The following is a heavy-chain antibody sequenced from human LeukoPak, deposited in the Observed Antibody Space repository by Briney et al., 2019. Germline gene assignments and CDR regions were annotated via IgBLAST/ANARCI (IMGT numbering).Heavy chain of an antibody. CDR2: IYHSGST. V-gene: IGHV4-4*02. J-gene: IGHJ4*02. CDR3: ARDRVRGNSNPFFDY. CDR1: GGSISSSNW. Sequence: SETLSLTCAVSGGSISSSNWWSWVRQPPGKGLEWIGEIYHSGSTNYNPSLKSRVTISVDTSKNQFSLKLSSVTAADTAVYYCARDRVRGNSNPFFDYWGQGTQVTVSS. D-gene: IGHD4-11*01.